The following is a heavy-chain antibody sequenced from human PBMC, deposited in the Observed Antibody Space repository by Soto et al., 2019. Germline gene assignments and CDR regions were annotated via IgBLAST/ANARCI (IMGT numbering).Heavy chain of an antibody. J-gene: IGHJ4*02. CDR1: GFTFTRFS. CDR3: ARESEDLTSNFDY. V-gene: IGHV3-21*06. Sequence: WGSLRLSCAASGFTFTRFSMNWVRQAPGKGLEWVSSISSTTNYISYGDSMKGRFTISRDNAKNSLYLEMNSLRAEDTAVYYCARESEDLTSNFDYWGQGTLVTVSS. CDR2: ISSTTNYI.